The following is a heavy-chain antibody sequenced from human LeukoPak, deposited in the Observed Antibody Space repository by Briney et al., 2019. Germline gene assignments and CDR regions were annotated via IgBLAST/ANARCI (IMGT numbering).Heavy chain of an antibody. V-gene: IGHV4-34*01. CDR3: ARSPNYYGSGSYYRPLYWYFDL. D-gene: IGHD3-10*01. J-gene: IGHJ2*01. CDR1: GGSFSGYY. Sequence: PSETLSLTCAVYGGSFSGYYWSWIRQPPGKGLEWIGEINHSGSTNYNPSLKSRVTISVDTSKNQFSLKLSSVTAADTAVYYCARSPNYYGSGSYYRPLYWYFDLWGRGTLVTVSS. CDR2: INHSGST.